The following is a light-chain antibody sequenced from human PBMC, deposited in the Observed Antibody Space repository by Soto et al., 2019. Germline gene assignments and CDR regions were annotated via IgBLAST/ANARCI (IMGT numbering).Light chain of an antibody. Sequence: EIVLTQSPATLSLSPRERATLSCRAIQSVSSYLAWYQQKPGQAPRLLIYDASNSASGIPARFSGSASRTDVTNTISSLEPEDFAVYYCQQRSNWPPIFTFGPGTKVDIK. CDR1: QSVSSY. CDR2: DAS. CDR3: QQRSNWPPIFT. V-gene: IGKV3-11*01. J-gene: IGKJ3*01.